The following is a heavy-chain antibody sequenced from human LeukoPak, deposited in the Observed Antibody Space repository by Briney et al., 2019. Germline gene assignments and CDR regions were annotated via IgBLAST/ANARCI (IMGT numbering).Heavy chain of an antibody. D-gene: IGHD6-13*01. CDR1: GGSISSYY. Sequence: SETLSLTCTVSGGSISSYYWSWIRQPPGKGLEWIGYIYYSGSTNYNPSLKSRVTISLDTSKNQFSLKLSSVTAADTAVYYCARGREGMYGSSWYVDYWGQGTLVTVSS. CDR3: ARGREGMYGSSWYVDY. CDR2: IYYSGST. J-gene: IGHJ4*02. V-gene: IGHV4-59*01.